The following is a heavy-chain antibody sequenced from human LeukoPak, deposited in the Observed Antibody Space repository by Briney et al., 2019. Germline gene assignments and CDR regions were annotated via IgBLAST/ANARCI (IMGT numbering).Heavy chain of an antibody. CDR3: ARAGRGYSYGYHFGY. V-gene: IGHV4-34*01. CDR2: INHSGST. CDR1: GGSFSGYY. D-gene: IGHD5-18*01. Sequence: PSETLSLTCAVYGGSFSGYYWSWIRQPPGKGLEWIREINHSGSTNYNPSLKSRVTISVDTSKNQFSLKLSSVTAADTAVYYCARAGRGYSYGYHFGYWGQGTLVTVSS. J-gene: IGHJ4*02.